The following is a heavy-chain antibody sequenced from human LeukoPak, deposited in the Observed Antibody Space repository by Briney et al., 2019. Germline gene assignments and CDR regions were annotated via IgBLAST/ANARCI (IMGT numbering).Heavy chain of an antibody. CDR3: ARWGGYCSSTSCRSGYYYYMDV. CDR1: GGTFSSYA. D-gene: IGHD2-2*01. CDR2: IIPIFGTA. V-gene: IGHV1-69*13. Sequence: SVKVSCKASGGTFSSYAISWVRQAPGQGLEWMGGIIPIFGTANYAQKFQGRVTITADESTSTAYMELSSLRSEDTAVYYCARWGGYCSSTSCRSGYYYYMDVWGKGTTVTVSS. J-gene: IGHJ6*03.